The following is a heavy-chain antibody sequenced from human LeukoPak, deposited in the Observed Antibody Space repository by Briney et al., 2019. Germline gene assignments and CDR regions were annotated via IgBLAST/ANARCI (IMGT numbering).Heavy chain of an antibody. CDR1: GGSISSYY. Sequence: PSETLSLTCTVSGGSISSYYWSWIRQPAVKGLEWIGRIYTSGSTNYNPSLKSRVTMSVDTSKNQFSLKLSSVTAADTAVYYCARVYRSSTSCLDAFDIWGQGTMVTVSS. V-gene: IGHV4-4*07. J-gene: IGHJ3*02. CDR3: ARVYRSSTSCLDAFDI. CDR2: IYTSGST. D-gene: IGHD2-2*01.